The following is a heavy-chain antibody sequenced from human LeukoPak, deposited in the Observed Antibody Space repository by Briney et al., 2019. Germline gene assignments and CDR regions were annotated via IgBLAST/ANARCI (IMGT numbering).Heavy chain of an antibody. Sequence: PGGSLRLSCAASGFTFSTYAMIWVRQAPGKGLEWVSGISGSGSSTYSADSVKGRILISRYNSKNTLYLQMNGLRAEDTAVYYCAKARDFDFWSGYSNWFDPWGQGTLVTVSS. V-gene: IGHV3-23*01. CDR3: AKARDFDFWSGYSNWFDP. J-gene: IGHJ5*02. CDR2: ISGSGSST. D-gene: IGHD3-3*01. CDR1: GFTFSTYA.